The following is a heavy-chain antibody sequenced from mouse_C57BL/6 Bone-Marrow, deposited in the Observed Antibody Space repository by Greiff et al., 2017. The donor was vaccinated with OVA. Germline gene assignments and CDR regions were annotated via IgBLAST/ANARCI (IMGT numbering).Heavy chain of an antibody. CDR3: AKKGGSSSYYYAMDY. V-gene: IGHV2-5*01. Sequence: VQLQQSGPGLVQPSQSLSITCTVSGFSLTSYGVHWVRQSPGKGLEWLGVIWRGGSTDYNAAFMSRLSITKDNSKSQVFFKMNSLQADDTAIYYCAKKGGSSSYYYAMDYWGQGTSVTVSS. CDR2: IWRGGST. D-gene: IGHD1-1*01. J-gene: IGHJ4*01. CDR1: GFSLTSYG.